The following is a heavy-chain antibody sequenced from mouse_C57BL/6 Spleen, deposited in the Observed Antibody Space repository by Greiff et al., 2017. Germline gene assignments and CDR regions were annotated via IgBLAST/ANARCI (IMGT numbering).Heavy chain of an antibody. CDR2: IDPSDSYT. Sequence: QVQLQQPGAELVKPGASVKLSCKASGYTFTSYWMQWVKQRPGQGLEWIGEIDPSDSYTNYNQKFKGKATLTVDTSSSTAYMQLSSLTSEDSAVFYCASVRLRRGYFDVWGTGTTVTVSS. V-gene: IGHV1-50*01. CDR1: GYTFTSYW. J-gene: IGHJ1*03. D-gene: IGHD2-4*01. CDR3: ASVRLRRGYFDV.